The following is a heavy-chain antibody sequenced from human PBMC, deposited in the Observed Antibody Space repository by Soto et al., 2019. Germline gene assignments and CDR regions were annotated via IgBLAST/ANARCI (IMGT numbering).Heavy chain of an antibody. CDR3: ARGDYGTGSYPFPYFDY. Sequence: GASLKVSCKASGYSFTGYYIHWVRQSPGQGLEWMGWINPDSGATNYAQNFQGRVTLTSDTSISTASMDLTSLTSDDTAVYYCARGDYGTGSYPFPYFDYWGQGTLVTVSS. CDR1: GYSFTGYY. D-gene: IGHD3-10*01. J-gene: IGHJ4*02. CDR2: INPDSGAT. V-gene: IGHV1-2*02.